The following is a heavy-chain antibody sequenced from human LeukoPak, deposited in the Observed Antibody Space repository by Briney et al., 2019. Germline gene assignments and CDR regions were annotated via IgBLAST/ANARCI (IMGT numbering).Heavy chain of an antibody. J-gene: IGHJ6*02. V-gene: IGHV1-18*01. D-gene: IGHD2-15*01. CDR2: ISAYNGNT. CDR1: GYTFTSYG. Sequence: ASVKVSCKASGYTFTSYGISWVRQAPGQGLEWMGWISAYNGNTNYAQKLQSTVTMTTDTSTSTAYMELRSLRSDDTAVYYCAAVVVVAAPYYYGMDVWGQGTTVTVSS. CDR3: AAVVVVAAPYYYGMDV.